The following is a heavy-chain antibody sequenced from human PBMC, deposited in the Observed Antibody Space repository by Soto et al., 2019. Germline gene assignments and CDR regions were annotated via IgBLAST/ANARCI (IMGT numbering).Heavy chain of an antibody. CDR1: GFTFSSYS. Sequence: EVQLVESGGGLVQPGESLRLSCAASGFTFSSYSMNWVRQAPGKGLEWVSYISSSSSTTYYADSVKGRFTISRDNAKNSLYLQINSMRAEDTAVYYCASPLSSTRTYWGQGTLVTVSS. CDR3: ASPLSSTRTY. CDR2: ISSSSSTT. D-gene: IGHD2-2*01. J-gene: IGHJ4*02. V-gene: IGHV3-48*01.